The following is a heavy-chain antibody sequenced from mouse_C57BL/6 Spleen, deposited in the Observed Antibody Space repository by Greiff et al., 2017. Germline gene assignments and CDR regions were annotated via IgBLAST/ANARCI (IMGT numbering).Heavy chain of an antibody. V-gene: IGHV1-50*01. Sequence: VQLQQSGAELVKPGASVKLSCKASGYTFTSYWMQWVKQRPGQGLEWIGEIDPSDSYTNYNQKFKGKATLTVDTSSSTAYMQLSSLTSEDSAVYYCARERNYYSDYWGQGTTLTVSS. CDR3: ARERNYYSDY. CDR2: IDPSDSYT. J-gene: IGHJ2*01. CDR1: GYTFTSYW. D-gene: IGHD2-12*01.